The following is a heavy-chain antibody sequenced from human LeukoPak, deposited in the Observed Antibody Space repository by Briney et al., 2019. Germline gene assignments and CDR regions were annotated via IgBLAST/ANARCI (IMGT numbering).Heavy chain of an antibody. J-gene: IGHJ5*02. D-gene: IGHD5-12*01. CDR1: GFTFSDYD. CDR2: IWSDGSNK. Sequence: GGSLRLSCAASGFTFSDYDMHWVRQAPGKGLEWVTFIWSDGSNKYYADSVKGRFTISRDNSKNTLYLQMNSLRAEDTAVYYCAKEQRGYTGYAVGSWFDPWGQGTLVTVSS. V-gene: IGHV3-30*02. CDR3: AKEQRGYTGYAVGSWFDP.